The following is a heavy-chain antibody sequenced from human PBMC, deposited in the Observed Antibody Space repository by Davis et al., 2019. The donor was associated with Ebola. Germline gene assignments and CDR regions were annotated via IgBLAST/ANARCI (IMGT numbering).Heavy chain of an antibody. CDR2: IKQDGSET. D-gene: IGHD3/OR15-3a*01. CDR3: AKDGLGKLGFDY. V-gene: IGHV3-7*01. Sequence: GESLKISCVASGFTTSGNWMSWVRQAPGKGLEWVANIKQDGSETYYVNSVKGRFTISRDNAKNSLYLQMNSLRAEDTAVYYCAKDGLGKLGFDYWGQGTLVTVSS. J-gene: IGHJ4*02. CDR1: GFTTSGNW.